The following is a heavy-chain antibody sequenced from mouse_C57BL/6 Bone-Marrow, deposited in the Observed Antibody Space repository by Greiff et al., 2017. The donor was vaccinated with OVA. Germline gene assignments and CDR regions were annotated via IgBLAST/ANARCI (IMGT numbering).Heavy chain of an antibody. Sequence: VQLQQSGAELVRPGASVKLSCTASGFNIKDDYMHWVKQRPEQGLEWIGWIDPDNGDTEYASKFQGKATITADTSSNTAYLQLSSLTSEDTAVYYCTTVTCWFAYWGQGTLVTVSA. CDR3: TTVTCWFAY. V-gene: IGHV14-4*01. CDR1: GFNIKDDY. J-gene: IGHJ3*01. CDR2: IDPDNGDT. D-gene: IGHD2-2*01.